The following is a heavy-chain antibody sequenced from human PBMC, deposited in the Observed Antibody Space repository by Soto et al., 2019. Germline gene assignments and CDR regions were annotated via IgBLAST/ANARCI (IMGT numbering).Heavy chain of an antibody. J-gene: IGHJ4*02. CDR2: IYHSGNT. D-gene: IGHD3-22*01. V-gene: IGHV4-4*02. CDR1: GNSISSSNW. Sequence: QVQLQESGPGLVRPSGTLSLTCAVSGNSISSSNWWXWVRQPPGKGLEWIGEIYHSGNTNYNPSLKSRVTISVDKSKNQFSLKLSSVTAADTAVYYXAXXVGYLYDSSPAGQFDFWGQGTLVTVSS. CDR3: AXXVGYLYDSSPAGQFDF.